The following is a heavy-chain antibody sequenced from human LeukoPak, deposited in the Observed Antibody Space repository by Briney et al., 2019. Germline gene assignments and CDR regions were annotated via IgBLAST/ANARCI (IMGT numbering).Heavy chain of an antibody. J-gene: IGHJ3*02. V-gene: IGHV3-23*01. Sequence: PGGSPRLSCAASGFTFSTYTMNWVRQAPGKGLEWVSAISGSGGSTYYADSVKGRFTISRDNSKNTLYLQMNSLRAEDTAVYYCAKPHGITMIVVVTPDAFDIWGQGTMVTVSS. CDR2: ISGSGGST. D-gene: IGHD3-22*01. CDR3: AKPHGITMIVVVTPDAFDI. CDR1: GFTFSTYT.